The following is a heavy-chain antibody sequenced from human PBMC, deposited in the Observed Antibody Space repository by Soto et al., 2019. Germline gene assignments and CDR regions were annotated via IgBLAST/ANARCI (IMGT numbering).Heavy chain of an antibody. Sequence: GGSLRLACAASGFTFSSYGMHWVRQAPGKGLEWVAVIWYDGSNKYYADSVKGRFTISRDNSKNTLYLQMNSLRAEDTAVYYCARYIVVVTATYAFDIWGQGTMVTVSS. V-gene: IGHV3-30*19. CDR3: ARYIVVVTATYAFDI. J-gene: IGHJ3*02. CDR2: IWYDGSNK. D-gene: IGHD2-21*02. CDR1: GFTFSSYG.